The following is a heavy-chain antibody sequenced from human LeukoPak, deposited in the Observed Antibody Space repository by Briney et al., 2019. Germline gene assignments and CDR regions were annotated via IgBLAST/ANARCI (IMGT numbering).Heavy chain of an antibody. Sequence: ASVKVSCKASGYTFADYYFHWVRQAPGQGLEWMGWINPNSGGTNYAQKFQGRVTMTRDTSISTAYMELSRLRSDDTAVYYCARVGQKWLLIDYWGQGTLVTVSS. D-gene: IGHD3-22*01. CDR1: GYTFADYY. CDR3: ARVGQKWLLIDY. V-gene: IGHV1-2*02. CDR2: INPNSGGT. J-gene: IGHJ4*02.